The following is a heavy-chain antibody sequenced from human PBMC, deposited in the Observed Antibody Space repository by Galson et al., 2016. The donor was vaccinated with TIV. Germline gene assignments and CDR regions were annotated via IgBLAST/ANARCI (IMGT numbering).Heavy chain of an antibody. CDR1: DFIVSNNY. V-gene: IGHV3-53*05. Sequence: SLRLSCAASDFIVSNNYMSWVRQAPGKGLEWVSIISSDGTTHYADSVRGRFTISRDNSRNTLSLAMNNLRLEDTAVYYCVRDRRHCGNNCYLYYYYGMDVWGPGTTVTVSS. J-gene: IGHJ6*02. CDR3: VRDRRHCGNNCYLYYYYGMDV. CDR2: ISSDGTT. D-gene: IGHD1-20*01.